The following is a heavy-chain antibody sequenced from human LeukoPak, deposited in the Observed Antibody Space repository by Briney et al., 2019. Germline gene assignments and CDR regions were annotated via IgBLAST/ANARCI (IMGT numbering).Heavy chain of an antibody. CDR1: GGSVSSGSYY. CDR3: ARVLGYCSGGSCYSPLYYYYGMDV. V-gene: IGHV4-61*01. D-gene: IGHD2-15*01. Sequence: PSETLSLTCTVSGGSVSSGSYYWSWIRQPPGKGLEWIGYIYYSGSTNYNPSLKSRVTISVDTSKNQFSLKLSSVTAADTAVYYCARVLGYCSGGSCYSPLYYYYGMDVWGQGTTVTVSS. CDR2: IYYSGST. J-gene: IGHJ6*02.